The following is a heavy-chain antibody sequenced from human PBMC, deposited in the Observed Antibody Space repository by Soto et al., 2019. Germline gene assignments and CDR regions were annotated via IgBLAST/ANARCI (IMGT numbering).Heavy chain of an antibody. J-gene: IGHJ5*02. CDR3: TSGCYGGHSVCS. V-gene: IGHV3-73*02. D-gene: IGHD3-10*01. CDR1: GFILSGYG. CDR2: VRNKANKDAA. Sequence: EVQLVESGGGLVQPGGSLKLSCAASGFILSGYGLHWVRQASGKGLEWIGRVRNKANKDAAEFGTSVRGRFSIFRDDSKNTAYLEMNSLKTEDTAVYYCTSGCYGGHSVCSWGQGTLVTVSS.